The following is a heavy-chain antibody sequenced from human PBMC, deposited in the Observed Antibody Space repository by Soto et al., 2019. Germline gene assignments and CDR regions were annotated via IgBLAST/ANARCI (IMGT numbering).Heavy chain of an antibody. CDR1: GFSLNTNAVG. J-gene: IGHJ4*02. CDR3: AHRRVRDSSGENFDS. D-gene: IGHD6-19*01. CDR2: LYWDDDK. Sequence: QITLKESGPTLVKPTQTLTLTCTFSGFSLNTNAVGVAWIRQPPGKALEWLALLYWDDDKRYSPSLKSRRTITTDTSKNQVVLTMTNMDPEDTATYYCAHRRVRDSSGENFDSWGQGTLVTVSS. V-gene: IGHV2-5*02.